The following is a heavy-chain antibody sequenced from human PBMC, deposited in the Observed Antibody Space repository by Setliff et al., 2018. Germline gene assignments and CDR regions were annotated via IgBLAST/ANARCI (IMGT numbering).Heavy chain of an antibody. D-gene: IGHD3-22*01. CDR1: GDSVTSHY. CDR3: ARTNYYDSSTYFNWFDP. Sequence: PSETLSLTCSVSGDSVTSHYRSWIRQPPGKGLEWIGYIYYSGSTYYNPSLKSRVTVSVDTSKNQFSLKLSSVTAADTAVYYCARTNYYDSSTYFNWFDPWGQGTLVTVSS. CDR2: IYYSGST. V-gene: IGHV4-59*06. J-gene: IGHJ5*02.